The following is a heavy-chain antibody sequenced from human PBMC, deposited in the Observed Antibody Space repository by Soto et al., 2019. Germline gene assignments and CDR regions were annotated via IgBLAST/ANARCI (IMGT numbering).Heavy chain of an antibody. CDR2: INHSGST. CDR1: GGSFSGYY. CDR3: ARATLYYDFWSGRARGYYYYGMDV. Sequence: PSQTLSLTCAVYGGSFSGYYWSWIRQPPGKWLEWIVEINHSGSTNYNPSLKSRVTISVDTSKNQFSLKLSSVTAADTAVYYCARATLYYDFWSGRARGYYYYGMDVWGQGTTVTVSS. D-gene: IGHD3-3*01. J-gene: IGHJ6*02. V-gene: IGHV4-34*01.